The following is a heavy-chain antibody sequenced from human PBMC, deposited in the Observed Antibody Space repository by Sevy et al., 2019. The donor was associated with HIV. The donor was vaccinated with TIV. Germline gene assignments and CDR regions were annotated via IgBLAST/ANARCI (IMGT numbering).Heavy chain of an antibody. CDR1: RYTFSDHL. CDR2: IKPNSGGT. J-gene: IGHJ4*02. CDR3: AITPPGAEVASWLYYFDY. V-gene: IGHV1-2*02. D-gene: IGHD5-12*01. Sequence: ASVKVSCQASRYTFSDHLIHWVRQAPGQGLAWMGWIKPNSGGTRLAQRLQGRVTLTRDVSISTAFMELTRLQSDDTAVDYCAITPPGAEVASWLYYFDYWGQGTRVTVSS.